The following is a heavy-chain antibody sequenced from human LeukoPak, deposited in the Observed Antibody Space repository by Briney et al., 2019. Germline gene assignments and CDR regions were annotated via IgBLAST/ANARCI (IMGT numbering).Heavy chain of an antibody. J-gene: IGHJ4*02. V-gene: IGHV3-23*01. CDR3: ARAGFTFSDYFGSFFDY. Sequence: AGGSLRLSCAASGFSSSNYGMSWVRQAPGKGLEWVSAITGSGDTTYYADSVKGRFTISRDNAKNSLYLQMNSLRAEDTAVYYCARAGFTFSDYFGSFFDYWGQGTLVTASS. CDR1: GFSSSNYG. CDR2: ITGSGDTT. D-gene: IGHD3-10*01.